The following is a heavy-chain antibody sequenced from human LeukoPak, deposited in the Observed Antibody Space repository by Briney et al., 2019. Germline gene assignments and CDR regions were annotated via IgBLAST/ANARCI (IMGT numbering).Heavy chain of an antibody. J-gene: IGHJ3*02. V-gene: IGHV4-34*01. CDR2: INHSGST. CDR1: GGSFSGYY. D-gene: IGHD1-7*01. Sequence: PSETLSLTCDVYGGSFSGYYWSWIRQPPEKGLEWIGEINHSGSTNYNPSLKSRVTISVDTSKNQFSLKLSSVTAADTAVYYCARIGITGTTAFDIWGQGTMVTVSS. CDR3: ARIGITGTTAFDI.